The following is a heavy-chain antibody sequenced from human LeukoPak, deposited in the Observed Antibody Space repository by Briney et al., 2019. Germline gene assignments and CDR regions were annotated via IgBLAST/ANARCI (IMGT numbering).Heavy chain of an antibody. CDR2: INHSGSA. V-gene: IGHV4-34*01. J-gene: IGHJ6*02. CDR3: ARHGVTIFGVVIRDYGMDV. Sequence: PSETLSLTCAVSGGSFSGYYWTWIRQPPGKGLEWIGEINHSGSANYNPSLMSRVTISLDTSKNHFSLNLSSVTAADTAVYYCARHGVTIFGVVIRDYGMDVWGQGTTVTVSS. CDR1: GGSFSGYY. D-gene: IGHD3-3*01.